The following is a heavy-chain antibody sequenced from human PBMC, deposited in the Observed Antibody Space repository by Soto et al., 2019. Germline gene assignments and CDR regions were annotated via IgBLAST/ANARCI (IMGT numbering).Heavy chain of an antibody. CDR2: IIPIFGTA. V-gene: IGHV1-69*13. CDR3: ARGKRWLESSYFDY. D-gene: IGHD5-12*01. CDR1: GGTFSSYA. Sequence: ASVKVSCKASGGTFSSYAISWVRQAPGQGLEWMGGIIPIFGTANYAQKFQGRVTITADESTSTAYMELSSLRSEDTAVYYCARGKRWLESSYFDYWGQGTLVTVSS. J-gene: IGHJ4*02.